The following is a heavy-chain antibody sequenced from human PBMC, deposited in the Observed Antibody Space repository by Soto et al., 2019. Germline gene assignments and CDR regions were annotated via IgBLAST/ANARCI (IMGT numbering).Heavy chain of an antibody. J-gene: IGHJ4*02. CDR1: GYTLTELS. Sequence: ASVKVSCKVSGYTLTELSMHWVRQAPGKGLEWMGGFDPEDGETIYAQKFQGRVTMAEDTSTDTAYMELSSLRSEDTAVYYCATGYGDPYYFDYWGQGTLVTVSS. CDR3: ATGYGDPYYFDY. D-gene: IGHD4-17*01. CDR2: FDPEDGET. V-gene: IGHV1-24*01.